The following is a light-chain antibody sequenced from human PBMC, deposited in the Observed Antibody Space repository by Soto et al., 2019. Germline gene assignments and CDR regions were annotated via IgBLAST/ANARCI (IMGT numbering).Light chain of an antibody. CDR3: CSYTSSSIRV. CDR2: GVS. V-gene: IGLV2-14*01. J-gene: IGLJ3*02. CDR1: RSDIGSYNY. Sequence: QSALTQPASVSGSPGQSITISCSGTRSDIGSYNYVAWYQQFPGKTPKILIYGVSNRPSGVSSRFSGSKSGNTASLTISGLQADDEADYYCCSYTSSSIRVFGGGTKVTVL.